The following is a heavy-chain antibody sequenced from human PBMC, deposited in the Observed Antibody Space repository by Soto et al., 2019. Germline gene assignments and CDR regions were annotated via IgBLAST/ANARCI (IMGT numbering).Heavy chain of an antibody. CDR1: GFTFSTYE. Sequence: GGSLRLSCAASGFTFSTYEINWVRQAPGKGLEWLSYISNSGSSVFYGDSVKGRFTISRDNAKNSVYLQMNSLRAEDTAVYYCVRERNCSYISCLDKRFDYWGQGTLVTVSS. J-gene: IGHJ4*02. CDR2: ISNSGSSV. D-gene: IGHD2-15*01. V-gene: IGHV3-48*03. CDR3: VRERNCSYISCLDKRFDY.